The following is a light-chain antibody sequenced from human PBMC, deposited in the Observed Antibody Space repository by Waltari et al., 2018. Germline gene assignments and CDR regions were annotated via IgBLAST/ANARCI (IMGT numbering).Light chain of an antibody. Sequence: EIVLTQSPGTLSLSTGERATLSCRASQSVTSNFLAWYQQKPGQAPRLFIRGTSTRATGIPDRFSGSGSGTDFTLTISRLEPEDFAVYYCQQSGSSPTFGGGTKVEIK. J-gene: IGKJ4*01. CDR3: QQSGSSPT. V-gene: IGKV3-20*01. CDR2: GTS. CDR1: QSVTSNF.